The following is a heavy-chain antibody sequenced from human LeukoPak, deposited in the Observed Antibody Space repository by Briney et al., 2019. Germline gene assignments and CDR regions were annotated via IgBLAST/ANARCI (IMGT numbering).Heavy chain of an antibody. CDR3: TRDGGSFCDFDY. CDR1: VFSFRYFA. D-gene: IGHD1-26*01. V-gene: IGHV3-64*02. CDR2: INTDGRIT. Sequence: GGSLRLSCVGSVFSFRYFAIHWVRQAPGKGLEYVSVINTDGRITYYADSVKGRFTISRDNSKNTVYLQMGSLRGDDMAVYYWTRDGGSFCDFDYWGQGALVTVSS. J-gene: IGHJ4*02.